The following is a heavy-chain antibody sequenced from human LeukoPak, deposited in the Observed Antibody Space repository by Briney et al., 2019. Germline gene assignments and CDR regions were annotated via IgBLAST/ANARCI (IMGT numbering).Heavy chain of an antibody. CDR3: ARSGGFGESCFDY. D-gene: IGHD3-10*01. J-gene: IGHJ4*02. Sequence: PGGSLRLSCAASGFTFSSYAMSWVRQAPGKGLEWVSAISGSGGSTYYADSVKGRFTISRDNSKNTLYLQMNSLRAEDTAVYYCARSGGFGESCFDYWGQGTLVTVSS. V-gene: IGHV3-23*01. CDR2: ISGSGGST. CDR1: GFTFSSYA.